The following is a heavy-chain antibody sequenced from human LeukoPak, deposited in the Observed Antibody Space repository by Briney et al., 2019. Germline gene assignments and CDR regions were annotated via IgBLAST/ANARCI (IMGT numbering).Heavy chain of an antibody. CDR2: ITTSDGNT. D-gene: IGHD7-27*01. V-gene: IGHV3-23*01. J-gene: IGHJ4*02. CDR1: GFTFSSYT. Sequence: GGSLRLSCAASGFTFSSYTMSWVRQAPGKGLEWVSTITTSDGNTYYADSVKGRFTVSRDNSKNTLYLQMNSLRAEDTAVYYCAKDGGLWVSAHWGDSWGRGTLVTVPS. CDR3: AKDGGLWVSAHWGDS.